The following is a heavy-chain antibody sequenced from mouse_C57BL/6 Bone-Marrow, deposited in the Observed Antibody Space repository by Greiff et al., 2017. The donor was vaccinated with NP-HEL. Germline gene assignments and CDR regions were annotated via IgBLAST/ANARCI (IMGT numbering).Heavy chain of an antibody. CDR2: IHPNSGST. CDR3: ARHYYGSSYEGDY. D-gene: IGHD1-1*01. Sequence: VQLQQPGAELVKPGASVKLSCKASGYTFTSYWMHWVKQRPGQGLEWIGMIHPNSGSTNYNEKFKSKATLTVDKSSSTAYMQLSSLTSEDSAVYYCARHYYGSSYEGDYWGQGTTLTVSS. V-gene: IGHV1-64*01. CDR1: GYTFTSYW. J-gene: IGHJ2*01.